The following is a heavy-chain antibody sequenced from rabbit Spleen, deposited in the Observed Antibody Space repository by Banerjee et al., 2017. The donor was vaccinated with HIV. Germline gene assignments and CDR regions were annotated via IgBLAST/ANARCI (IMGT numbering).Heavy chain of an antibody. CDR2: INIVTGRS. Sequence: EQLEESGGGLVKPEGSLTLTCKASGVSLNDKDVMCWVRQAPGKGLEWSACINIVTGRSVSASWAKGRFTMSRTSSTTVTLQMTSLTAADTATYFCARDLVAVIGWNFGLWGPGTLVTVS. J-gene: IGHJ4*01. D-gene: IGHD1-1*01. V-gene: IGHV1S45*01. CDR3: ARDLVAVIGWNFGL. CDR1: GVSLNDKDV.